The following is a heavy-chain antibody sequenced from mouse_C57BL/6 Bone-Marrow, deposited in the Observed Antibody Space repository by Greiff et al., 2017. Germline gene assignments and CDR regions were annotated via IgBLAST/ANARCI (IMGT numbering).Heavy chain of an antibody. Sequence: EVKLVESEGGLVQPGSSMKLSCTASGFTFSDYYMAWVRQVPEKGLEWVANINYDGSSTYYLDSLKSRFIISRDNAKNILYLQMSSLKSEDTATYYCAREYYFDYWGQGTTLTVSS. CDR1: GFTFSDYY. CDR3: AREYYFDY. CDR2: INYDGSST. J-gene: IGHJ2*01. V-gene: IGHV5-16*01.